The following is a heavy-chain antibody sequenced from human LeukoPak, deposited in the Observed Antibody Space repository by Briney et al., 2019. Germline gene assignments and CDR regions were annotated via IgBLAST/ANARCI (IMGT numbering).Heavy chain of an antibody. D-gene: IGHD2-2*01. CDR3: ARVRNQLLSFDY. Sequence: SETLSLTCTVSGGSISSGDYYWSWIRQPPGKGLEWIGYIYYSGSTYYNPSLKSRVTISVDTSKNQFSLKLSSVTAADTAVYYRARVRNQLLSFDYWGQGTLVTVSS. V-gene: IGHV4-30-4*01. CDR1: GGSISSGDYY. J-gene: IGHJ4*02. CDR2: IYYSGST.